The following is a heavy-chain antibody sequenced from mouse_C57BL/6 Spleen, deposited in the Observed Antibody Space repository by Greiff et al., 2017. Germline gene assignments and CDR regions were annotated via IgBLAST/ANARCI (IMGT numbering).Heavy chain of an antibody. V-gene: IGHV1-15*01. CDR1: GYTFTDYE. CDR3: TRGPHYSNYVGAY. D-gene: IGHD2-5*01. J-gene: IGHJ3*01. Sequence: VQLQQSGAELVRPGASVTLSCKASGYTFTDYEMHWVKQTPVHGLEWIGAIDPETGGTAYNQKFKGKAILTADKSSSTAYMELRSLTSEDSAVYYCTRGPHYSNYVGAYWGQGTLVTVSA. CDR2: IDPETGGT.